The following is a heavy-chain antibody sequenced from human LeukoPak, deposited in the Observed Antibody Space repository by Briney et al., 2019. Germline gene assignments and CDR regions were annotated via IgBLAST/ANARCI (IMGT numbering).Heavy chain of an antibody. V-gene: IGHV3-23*01. Sequence: GGSLRLSCAASGFTFSNSAMCWVRQAPGKGLEWVSGISRGGGSTYYADSVKGRFTISRDTSIDTLYLQMNSLRAEDTAVYYCARERRGSYWGQGTLVTVSS. D-gene: IGHD1-26*01. CDR1: GFTFSNSA. J-gene: IGHJ4*02. CDR3: ARERRGSY. CDR2: ISRGGGST.